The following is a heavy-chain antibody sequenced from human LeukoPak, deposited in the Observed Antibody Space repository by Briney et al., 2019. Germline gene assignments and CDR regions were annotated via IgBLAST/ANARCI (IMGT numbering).Heavy chain of an antibody. V-gene: IGHV1-2*02. J-gene: IGHJ6*03. CDR1: GYTFTGYY. CDR2: INPNSGGT. D-gene: IGHD6-19*01. Sequence: AASVKVSCKASGYTFTGYYMHWVRQAPGQGLEWMGWINPNSGGTNYAQKFQGRVTMTRDTSISTAYMELSRLRSDDTAVYYCARGISQWLVVYYMDVWGKGTTVTVSS. CDR3: ARGISQWLVVYYMDV.